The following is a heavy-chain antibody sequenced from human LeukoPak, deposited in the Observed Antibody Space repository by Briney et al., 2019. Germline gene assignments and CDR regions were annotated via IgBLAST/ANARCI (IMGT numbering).Heavy chain of an antibody. CDR1: GYSFTSYW. V-gene: IGHV5-51*01. CDR2: IYPGDSDT. D-gene: IGHD3-10*01. J-gene: IGHJ5*02. Sequence: GEALKISCKGSGYSFTSYWIGWVRQMPGKGLGWMGIIYPGDSDTRYSPSFQGQVTISADKSISTAYLQWSSLKASDTAIYYCARQRYYGSGRSWFDPWGQGTLVTVSS. CDR3: ARQRYYGSGRSWFDP.